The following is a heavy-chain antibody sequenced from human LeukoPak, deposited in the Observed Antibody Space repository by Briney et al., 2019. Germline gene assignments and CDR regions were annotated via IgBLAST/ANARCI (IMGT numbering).Heavy chain of an antibody. V-gene: IGHV3-30*02. CDR3: AKGSVRGVIKGVDY. Sequence: GGSLRLSCAAYGFTFSSYGMHWVRQAPGKGLEWVAFIRYDGSNKYYAGSVKGRFTISRDNSKNTLYLQMNSLRAEDTAVYYCAKGSVRGVIKGVDYWGQGTLVTVSS. J-gene: IGHJ4*02. D-gene: IGHD3-10*01. CDR1: GFTFSSYG. CDR2: IRYDGSNK.